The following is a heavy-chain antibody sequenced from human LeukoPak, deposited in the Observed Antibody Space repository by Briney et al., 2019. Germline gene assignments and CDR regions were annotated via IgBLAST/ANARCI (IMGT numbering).Heavy chain of an antibody. CDR1: GFTFSSYW. CDR2: IKQDGSEK. CDR3: ARGPLIWGRLTYYFDY. Sequence: GGSLRLSCATSGFTFSSYWMSWVRQAPGKGLEWVANIKQDGSEKYYVDSVKGRFTISRDNAKNSLYLQMNSLRAEDTAVYYCARGPLIWGRLTYYFDYWGQGTLVTVSS. V-gene: IGHV3-7*01. J-gene: IGHJ4*02. D-gene: IGHD3-10*01.